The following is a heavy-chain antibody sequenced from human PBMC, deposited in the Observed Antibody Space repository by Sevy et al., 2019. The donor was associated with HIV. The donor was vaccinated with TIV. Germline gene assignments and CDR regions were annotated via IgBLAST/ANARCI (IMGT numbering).Heavy chain of an antibody. CDR3: ARAVMDDILTGYYGAMDV. CDR1: GGSISSGSYY. CDR2: IDTSGST. Sequence: SETLSLTCTVSGGSISSGSYYWSWIRQPAGKGLEWIGRIDTSGSTNYNPSLKSRVTISVDTSKSQFSLKLSSVTAADTAVYYCARAVMDDILTGYYGAMDVWGKGTTVTVSS. D-gene: IGHD3-9*01. V-gene: IGHV4-61*02. J-gene: IGHJ6*03.